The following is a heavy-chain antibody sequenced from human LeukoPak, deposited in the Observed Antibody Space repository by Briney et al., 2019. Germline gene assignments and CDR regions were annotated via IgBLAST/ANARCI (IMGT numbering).Heavy chain of an antibody. CDR1: GGSFSGYY. D-gene: IGHD2-2*01. J-gene: IGHJ5*02. CDR3: ARGLNLADKYQLLANWFDP. CDR2: INHSGST. V-gene: IGHV4-34*01. Sequence: PSETLSLTCAVYGGSFSGYYWSWIRQPPGKGLEWIGEINHSGSTNYNPSLKSRVTISVDTSKNQFSPKLSSVTAADTAVYYCARGLNLADKYQLLANWFDPWGQGTLVTVSS.